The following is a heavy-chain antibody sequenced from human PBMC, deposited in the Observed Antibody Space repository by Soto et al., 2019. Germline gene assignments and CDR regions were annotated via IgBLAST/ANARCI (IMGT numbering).Heavy chain of an antibody. D-gene: IGHD6-6*01. Sequence: SVKVSCKASGGTFSSYAISWVRQAPGQGLEWMGGIIPIFGTANYAQKFQGRVTITADKSTSTAYMELSSLRSEDTAVYYCARESRTEYSSSYYFDYWGQGTLFTVSS. V-gene: IGHV1-69*06. CDR3: ARESRTEYSSSYYFDY. CDR1: GGTFSSYA. J-gene: IGHJ4*02. CDR2: IIPIFGTA.